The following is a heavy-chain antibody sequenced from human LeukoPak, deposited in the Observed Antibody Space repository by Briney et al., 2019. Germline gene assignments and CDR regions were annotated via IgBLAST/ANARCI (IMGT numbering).Heavy chain of an antibody. CDR2: ISAYNGNT. CDR1: GYTFTSYG. J-gene: IGHJ3*02. Sequence: EASVKVSCKASGYTFTSYGISWVRQAPGQGLEWMGWISAYNGNTNYAQKLQGRVTMTTDTSTSTAYMELRSLRSDDTAVYYCASIHSYDSSGYYYGAFDIWGQGTMVTVSS. CDR3: ASIHSYDSSGYYYGAFDI. D-gene: IGHD3-22*01. V-gene: IGHV1-18*01.